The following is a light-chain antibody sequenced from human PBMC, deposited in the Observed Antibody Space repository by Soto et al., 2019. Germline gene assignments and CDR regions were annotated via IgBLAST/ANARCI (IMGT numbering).Light chain of an antibody. Sequence: QSVLTQPASVSGSPGQSITISCAGTRSDNGASNSVSWYQHLPGRSPTLIIYEATNRPSGVSERFSGSKAGDTASLTISGLQADDEAEYFCISYKTDDTFFFGSGTKLTVL. CDR2: EAT. CDR3: ISYKTDDTFF. V-gene: IGLV2-14*01. J-gene: IGLJ1*01. CDR1: RSDNGASNS.